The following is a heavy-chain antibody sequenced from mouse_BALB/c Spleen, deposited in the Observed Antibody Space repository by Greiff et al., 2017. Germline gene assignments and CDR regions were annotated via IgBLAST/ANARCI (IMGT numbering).Heavy chain of an antibody. J-gene: IGHJ4*01. Sequence: QVQLQQPGAELVRPGASVKLSCKATGYTFTSYLLNWVKQRPGQGLEWIGNIYPSDRYTNYNQKFKDKATLTVDKSSSTAYMQLSSPTSEVSAVYYCTRGGPYAMDYWGQGTSVTVSS. CDR3: TRGGPYAMDY. V-gene: IGHV1-69*02. CDR1: GYTFTSYL. CDR2: IYPSDRYT. D-gene: IGHD1-1*02.